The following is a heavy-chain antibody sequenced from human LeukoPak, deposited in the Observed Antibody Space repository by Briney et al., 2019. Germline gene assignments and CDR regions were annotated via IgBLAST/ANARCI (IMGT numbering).Heavy chain of an antibody. J-gene: IGHJ4*02. D-gene: IGHD1-26*01. CDR1: GGTFSSYA. V-gene: IGHV1-69*04. CDR3: ARYLVGRSYRYFDY. CDR2: IIPILGIA. Sequence: ASVKVSCKASGGTFSSYAISWVRQAPGQGLEWMGRIIPILGIANYAQKFQGRVTITADKSTSTAYMELSSLRSEDTAVYYCARYLVGRSYRYFDYWGQGTLVTVSS.